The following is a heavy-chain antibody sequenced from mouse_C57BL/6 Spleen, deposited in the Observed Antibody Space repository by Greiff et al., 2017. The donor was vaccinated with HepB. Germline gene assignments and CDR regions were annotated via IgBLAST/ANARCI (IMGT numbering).Heavy chain of an antibody. J-gene: IGHJ4*01. CDR2: IDPANGNN. Sequence: VQLQQSVAELVRPGASVKLSCTASGFNIKNTYMHWVKQRPEQGLEWIGRIDPANGNNKYVPKFQGKATITADTSSNTAYLQLSSLTSEDTAIYYCARILYGSSPYYAMDYWGQGTSGTVSS. CDR1: GFNIKNTY. CDR3: ARILYGSSPYYAMDY. D-gene: IGHD1-1*01. V-gene: IGHV14-3*01.